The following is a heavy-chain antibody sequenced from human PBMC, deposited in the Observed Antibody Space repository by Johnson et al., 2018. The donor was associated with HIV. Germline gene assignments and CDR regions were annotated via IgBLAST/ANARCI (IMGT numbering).Heavy chain of an antibody. Sequence: VLLVESRGGLVQPGRSLRLSCAASGFTFDDYAMHWVRQAPGKGLEWVSGISWNSGSIGYADSVKGRFTISRDNAKNSLYLQMNSLRAEDTALYYCAAIGGIGSSWSAAFDIWGQGTMVTVSS. D-gene: IGHD6-13*01. V-gene: IGHV3-9*01. CDR2: ISWNSGSI. CDR1: GFTFDDYA. J-gene: IGHJ3*02. CDR3: AAIGGIGSSWSAAFDI.